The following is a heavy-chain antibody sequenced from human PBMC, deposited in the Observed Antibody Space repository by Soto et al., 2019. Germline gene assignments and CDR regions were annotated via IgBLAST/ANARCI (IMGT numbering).Heavy chain of an antibody. CDR3: VKFGRSTFGGVIVWEDYYFDY. V-gene: IGHV3-64D*06. CDR1: GFTFSSYA. Sequence: EVQLVESGGGLVQPGGSLRLSCSASGFTFSSYAMHWVRQAPGKGLEYVSAISSNGGSTYYADSVKGRFTISRDNSKNTLYLQMSSLRAEDTAVYYCVKFGRSTFGGVIVWEDYYFDYWGQGTLVTVAS. CDR2: ISSNGGST. D-gene: IGHD3-16*02. J-gene: IGHJ4*02.